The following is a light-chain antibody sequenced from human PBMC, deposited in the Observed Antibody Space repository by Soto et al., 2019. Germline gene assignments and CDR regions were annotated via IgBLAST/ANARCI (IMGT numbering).Light chain of an antibody. J-gene: IGKJ1*01. CDR3: QHYNSYSSA. V-gene: IGKV1-5*03. CDR1: QTISSW. Sequence: DIQMTQSPSTLSGSVGDRVTLTCRASQTISSWLDWYQQKPGKAPKLLIYKASTLKSGVPSRFSGSGSGTEFTHTISILQPDDFATYYCQHYNSYSSAFGQGTKVELK. CDR2: KAS.